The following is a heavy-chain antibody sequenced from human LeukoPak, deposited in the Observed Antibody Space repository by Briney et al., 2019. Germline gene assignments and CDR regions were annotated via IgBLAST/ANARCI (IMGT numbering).Heavy chain of an antibody. CDR1: RYTFTDYY. CDR3: ARSDYDILTGSYIDY. Sequence: ASVKVSCKASRYTFTDYYMHWVRQAPGQGLEWMGWINPSSGGTIYAHNFQGRVTMTRDTSISTAYMELSRLRSDDTAVYYCARSDYDILTGSYIDYWGQGTLVTVSS. V-gene: IGHV1-2*07. J-gene: IGHJ4*02. CDR2: INPSSGGT. D-gene: IGHD3-9*01.